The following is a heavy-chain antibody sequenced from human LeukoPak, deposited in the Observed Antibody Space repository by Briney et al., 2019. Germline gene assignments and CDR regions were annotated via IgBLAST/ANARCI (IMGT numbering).Heavy chain of an antibody. J-gene: IGHJ3*02. CDR3: ARIYSSSWYVQDAFDI. V-gene: IGHV4-30-4*08. CDR1: GGSISSGDYY. D-gene: IGHD6-13*01. CDR2: IYYSGST. Sequence: SETLSLTCTVSGGSISSGDYYWSWIRQPPGKGLEWIGYIYYSGSTYYNPSLKSRVTISVDTSKNQFSLKLSSVTAADTAVYYCARIYSSSWYVQDAFDIWGQGTMVTVSS.